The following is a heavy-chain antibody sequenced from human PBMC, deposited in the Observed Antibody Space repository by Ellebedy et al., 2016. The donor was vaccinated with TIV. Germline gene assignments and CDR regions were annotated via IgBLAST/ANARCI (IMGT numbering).Heavy chain of an antibody. D-gene: IGHD3-16*01. CDR3: ARGGEALDYYGMDV. CDR1: GYTFTSYA. V-gene: IGHV1-3*01. CDR2: INAGNGNT. Sequence: ASVKVSXXASGYTFTSYAMHWVRQAPGQRLEWMGWINAGNGNTKYSQKFQGRVTITRDTSASTAYMELSSLRSEDTAVYYCARGGEALDYYGMDVWGQGTTVTVSS. J-gene: IGHJ6*02.